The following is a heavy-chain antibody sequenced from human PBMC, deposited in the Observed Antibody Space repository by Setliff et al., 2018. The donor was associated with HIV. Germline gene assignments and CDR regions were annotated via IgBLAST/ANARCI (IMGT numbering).Heavy chain of an antibody. CDR2: ISSSSSYI. CDR1: GFTFDTYA. CDR3: GRSHFGSGTSYGMDV. D-gene: IGHD3-10*01. V-gene: IGHV3-21*01. Sequence: SCVASGFTFDTYAMNWVRKAPGKGLEWVSSISSSSSYIFYSDSVKGRFTVSRDNAKNSLYLQMNSLRAEDTAVYFCGRSHFGSGTSYGMDVWGQGTAVTVSS. J-gene: IGHJ6*02.